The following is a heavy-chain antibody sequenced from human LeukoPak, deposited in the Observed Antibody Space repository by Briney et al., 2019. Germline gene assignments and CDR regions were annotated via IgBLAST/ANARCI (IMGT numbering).Heavy chain of an antibody. J-gene: IGHJ6*04. CDR1: GYSLTELS. D-gene: IGHD6-19*01. CDR2: FYPENGET. V-gene: IGHV1-24*01. Sequence: ASVKVSCKVSGYSLTELSMHWVRQAPGKGLEWMGGFYPENGETIYAQKLQARVTMTADTSTNTAYMELSSLRSEDTAVYYCATDNYSSGWYDYYYYYGMVVWGKGTMVTVSS. CDR3: ATDNYSSGWYDYYYYYGMVV.